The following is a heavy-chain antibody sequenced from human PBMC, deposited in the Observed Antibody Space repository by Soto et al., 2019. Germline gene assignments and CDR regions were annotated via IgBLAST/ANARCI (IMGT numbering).Heavy chain of an antibody. D-gene: IGHD6-25*01. CDR3: ARDSQRQAIRYYMDV. Sequence: GGSLRLSCAASGFTFSSYAMHWVRQAPGKGLVWVSRINSDGRSTSYADSVKGRFTISRDNAKNTLYLQMNSLRAEDTAVYYCARDSQRQAIRYYMDVWGKGTTVTVSS. CDR1: GFTFSSYA. J-gene: IGHJ6*03. CDR2: INSDGRST. V-gene: IGHV3-74*01.